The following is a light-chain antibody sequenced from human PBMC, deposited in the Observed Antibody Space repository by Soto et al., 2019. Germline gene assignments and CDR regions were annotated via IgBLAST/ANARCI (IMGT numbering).Light chain of an antibody. V-gene: IGKV3-20*01. Sequence: EIVLTQSPGTLSLSPGERATLSCRASETVAGSYLAWYQQKPGQAPRLLIHGASTRATGIADRFSGSGSGTDFTLTISRLEPEDFVVFYCYQYGSTPPTFGQGTKVDIK. CDR3: YQYGSTPPT. CDR1: ETVAGSY. J-gene: IGKJ1*01. CDR2: GAS.